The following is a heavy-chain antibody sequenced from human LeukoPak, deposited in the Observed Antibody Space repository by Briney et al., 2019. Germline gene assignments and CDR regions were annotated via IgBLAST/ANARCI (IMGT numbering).Heavy chain of an antibody. CDR2: IYHSGST. CDR1: GYSISSGYY. Sequence: SETLSLTCAVSGYSISSGYYWGWIRQPPGKGLGWIGSIYHSGSTYYNPSLKSRVTISVDTSKNQFSLKLNSVTAAATAVYYCARTGLYGSGSSDYWGQGTLVTVSS. CDR3: ARTGLYGSGSSDY. D-gene: IGHD3-10*01. J-gene: IGHJ4*02. V-gene: IGHV4-38-2*01.